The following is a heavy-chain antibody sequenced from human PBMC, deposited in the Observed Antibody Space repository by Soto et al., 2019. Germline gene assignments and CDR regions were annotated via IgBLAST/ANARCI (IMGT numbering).Heavy chain of an antibody. CDR1: GFTFSYYY. D-gene: IGHD3-22*01. J-gene: IGHJ5*02. Sequence: QVQLVESGGGLVKPGGSLRLSCAASGFTFSYYYMSWIRQAPGKGLEWVSYISSSGSTIYYADSVKGRFTISRDNAKNSLFLKMNSLRAEDTAVYYCARDGEYYYDSDNWFDPWGQGTLVTVS. CDR2: ISSSGSTI. CDR3: ARDGEYYYDSDNWFDP. V-gene: IGHV3-11*01.